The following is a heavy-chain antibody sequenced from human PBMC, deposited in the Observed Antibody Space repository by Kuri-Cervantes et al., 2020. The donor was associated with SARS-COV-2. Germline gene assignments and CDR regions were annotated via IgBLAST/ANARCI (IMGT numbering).Heavy chain of an antibody. J-gene: IGHJ4*02. CDR1: GGSISSGGYY. V-gene: IGHV4-30-2*01. CDR2: IYHSGST. Sequence: LRLSCTVSGGSISSGGYYWSWIRQPPGKGLEWIGYIYHSGSTYYNPSLKSRVTISVDRSKNQFSLKLSSVTAEDTAVYYCTRGGSIAAHPRFDYWGQGTLVTVSS. CDR3: TRGGSIAAHPRFDY. D-gene: IGHD6-6*01.